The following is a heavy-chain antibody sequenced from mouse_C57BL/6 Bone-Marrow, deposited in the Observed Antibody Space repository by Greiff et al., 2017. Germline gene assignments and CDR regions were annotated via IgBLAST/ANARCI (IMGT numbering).Heavy chain of an antibody. J-gene: IGHJ3*01. V-gene: IGHV14-2*01. CDR1: GFNIKDYY. CDR2: IDPEDGET. Sequence: EVQLQQSGAELVKPGASVKLSCTASGFNIKDYYMHWVKQRTEQGLEWIGRIDPEDGETKYAPKFQGKATITADTSSNTAYLQLSSQTSEDTAVYYCARTHYYGSPWFAYWGQGTLVTVSA. D-gene: IGHD1-1*01. CDR3: ARTHYYGSPWFAY.